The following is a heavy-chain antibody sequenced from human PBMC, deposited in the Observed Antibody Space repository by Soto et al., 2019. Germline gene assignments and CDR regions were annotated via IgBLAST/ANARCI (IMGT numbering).Heavy chain of an antibody. CDR2: IHPANGNT. V-gene: IGHV1-3*01. Sequence: ASVKVSCKASGYSFTQYAIHWVRQAPGRSLEWLGWIHPANGNTKYSQKFQGRVTFTRDTSATTAYMELSSLRSEDAGLYYCARDNITPGDDFYQYGMDVWGRGTTVTVSS. CDR1: GYSFTQYA. CDR3: ARDNITPGDDFYQYGMDV. J-gene: IGHJ6*02. D-gene: IGHD1-20*01.